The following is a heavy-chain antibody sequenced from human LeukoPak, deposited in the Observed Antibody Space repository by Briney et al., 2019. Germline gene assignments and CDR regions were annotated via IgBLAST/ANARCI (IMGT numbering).Heavy chain of an antibody. V-gene: IGHV5-51*01. Sequence: GESPKITCKGSGYSFTSYWIGWVRQMPGKGLEWMGIIYPGDSDTTYSPCFQDPVTISADKSISTAYLQWTSLKASDTAMYYCARLYGSGSYRFVFDYWGHGTLVSVSS. J-gene: IGHJ4*01. CDR2: IYPGDSDT. CDR1: GYSFTSYW. CDR3: ARLYGSGSYRFVFDY. D-gene: IGHD3-10*01.